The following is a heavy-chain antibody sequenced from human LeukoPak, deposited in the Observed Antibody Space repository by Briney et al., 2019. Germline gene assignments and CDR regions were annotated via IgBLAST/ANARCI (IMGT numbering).Heavy chain of an antibody. CDR1: GGSISTYY. CDR3: ARVGVAAGITLNFDY. D-gene: IGHD2-15*01. V-gene: IGHV4-59*01. J-gene: IGHJ4*02. Sequence: LETLSLTCTVSGGSISTYYWSWIRQPPGKGLEWIGYIYYSGSTNYNPSLKSRVTMSVDTSKNHFSLQLTSVTAADTAVYFCARVGVAAGITLNFDYWGRGTLVTVSS. CDR2: IYYSGST.